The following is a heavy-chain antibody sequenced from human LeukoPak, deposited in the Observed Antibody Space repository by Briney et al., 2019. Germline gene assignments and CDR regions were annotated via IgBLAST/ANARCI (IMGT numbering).Heavy chain of an antibody. V-gene: IGHV3-21*06. CDR1: GLIFSTSG. J-gene: IGHJ4*02. CDR3: ATETNGRHYDY. Sequence: SGGSLRLSCTASGLIFSTSGFNWVRQAPGEGLEWVASIGPTGSDRYHADSIKGRFTISRDNANNFLYLQMNSLRAEDTAVYYCATETNGRHYDYWGQGTLLTVSS. D-gene: IGHD1-14*01. CDR2: IGPTGSDR.